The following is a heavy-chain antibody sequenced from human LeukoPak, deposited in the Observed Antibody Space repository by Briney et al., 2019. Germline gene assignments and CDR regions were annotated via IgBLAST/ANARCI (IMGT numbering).Heavy chain of an antibody. CDR1: GYTFTGYY. CDR3: ARDTGDYYGSGSYYNP. CDR2: VNPNSGGT. D-gene: IGHD3-10*01. V-gene: IGHV1-2*02. Sequence: ASVKVSCKASGYTFTGYYMHWVRQAPGQGLEWMGWVNPNSGGTNYAQKFQGRVTMTRDTSISTAYMELSGLRSDDTAVYYCARDTGDYYGSGSYYNPWGQGTLVTVSS. J-gene: IGHJ5*02.